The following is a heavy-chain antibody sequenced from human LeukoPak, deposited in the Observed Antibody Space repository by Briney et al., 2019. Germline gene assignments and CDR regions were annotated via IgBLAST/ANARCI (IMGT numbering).Heavy chain of an antibody. J-gene: IGHJ2*01. V-gene: IGHV3-20*04. D-gene: IGHD6-13*01. CDR3: AKLRQQLSTGWYFDL. Sequence: GGSLRLSCAASGFTFDDYGMSWVRQAPGKGLEWVSGINWNGGSTGYADSVKGRFTISRDNSKNTLYLQMNSLRAEDTAVYYCAKLRQQLSTGWYFDLWGRGTLVTVSS. CDR1: GFTFDDYG. CDR2: INWNGGST.